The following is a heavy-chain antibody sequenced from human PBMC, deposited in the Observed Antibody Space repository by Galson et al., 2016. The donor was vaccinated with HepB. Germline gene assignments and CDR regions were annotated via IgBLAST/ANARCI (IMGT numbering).Heavy chain of an antibody. V-gene: IGHV4-31*03. CDR3: ARVSITLLQPSDY. D-gene: IGHD3-10*01. CDR1: DDSINSGGFY. Sequence: TLSLTCTVSDDSINSGGFYWTWIRQHPGKGLEWIGYIYYSGNAYYNPSLKSRVIISIDTSKRQFSLHLSSVTAADTAVYYCARVSITLLQPSDYWGQGTLVIVSS. J-gene: IGHJ4*02. CDR2: IYYSGNA.